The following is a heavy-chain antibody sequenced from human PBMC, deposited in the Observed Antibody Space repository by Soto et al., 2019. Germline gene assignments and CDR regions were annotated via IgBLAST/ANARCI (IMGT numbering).Heavy chain of an antibody. CDR2: IYYSGST. V-gene: IGHV4-59*01. Sequence: SETLSLTCTVSGGSIGSYYWSWIRQPPGKGLEWIGYIYYSGSTNYNPSLKSRVTISVDTSKNQFSLKLSSVTAADTAVYYCARARRLYYDSSGYSYWGQGTLVTVSS. J-gene: IGHJ4*02. D-gene: IGHD3-22*01. CDR1: GGSIGSYY. CDR3: ARARRLYYDSSGYSY.